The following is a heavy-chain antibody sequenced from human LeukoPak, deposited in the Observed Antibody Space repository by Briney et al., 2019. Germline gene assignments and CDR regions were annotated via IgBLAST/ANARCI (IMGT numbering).Heavy chain of an antibody. V-gene: IGHV3-73*01. D-gene: IGHD4-17*01. Sequence: GGSLRLSCAASGFTFSGSAMHWVRQASGKGLEWVGRIRSKANSYATAYAASVKGRFTISRDDSKNTAYLQMNSLKTKDTAVYYCTPDYGDYVSFGYWGQGTLVTVSS. CDR3: TPDYGDYVSFGY. CDR2: IRSKANSYAT. J-gene: IGHJ4*02. CDR1: GFTFSGSA.